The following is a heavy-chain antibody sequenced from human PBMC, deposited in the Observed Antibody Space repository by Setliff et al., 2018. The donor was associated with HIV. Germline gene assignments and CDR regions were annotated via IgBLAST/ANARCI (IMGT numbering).Heavy chain of an antibody. V-gene: IGHV1-69-2*01. CDR1: GYFFSEFY. Sequence: ASVKVSCKTSGYFFSEFYIHWVQQAPGKGLEWMGRVNPEDGETIYAEKFQGRVTITADTSTDTAYMELSSLRFDDTAVYYCARSGGGWYNWFDPWGQGTPVTVSS. J-gene: IGHJ5*02. CDR3: ARSGGGWYNWFDP. CDR2: VNPEDGET. D-gene: IGHD3-16*01.